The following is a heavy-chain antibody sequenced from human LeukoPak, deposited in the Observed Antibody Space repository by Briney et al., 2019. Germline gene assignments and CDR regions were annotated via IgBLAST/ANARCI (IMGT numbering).Heavy chain of an antibody. CDR1: GYTFSYYA. V-gene: IGHV1-8*01. D-gene: IGHD6-13*01. J-gene: IGHJ4*02. CDR2: MNPKTGDT. CDR3: GRSRGYSESYHDY. Sequence: ASVKVSCTASGYTFSYYAINWVCATTGQGRGWMGWMNPKTGDTGSAQNFRGSVPMTRDTSISTAYMELSSLRSEDTAVYYCGRSRGYSESYHDYWGQGTLVTVSS.